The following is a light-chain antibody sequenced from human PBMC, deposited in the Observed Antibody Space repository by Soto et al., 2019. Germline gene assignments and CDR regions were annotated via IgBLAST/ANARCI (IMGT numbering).Light chain of an antibody. V-gene: IGKV1-5*03. J-gene: IGKJ1*01. CDR2: GAS. Sequence: DIQMTQSPSTLSASVGDRVTITCRASQNISRWLAWYQQKPGKAPKLLIHGASSLESGVPSRFSGSGSGTEFPLTISSLQPDDFATYYCQQHNTYSRTCGPGTKVDIK. CDR1: QNISRW. CDR3: QQHNTYSRT.